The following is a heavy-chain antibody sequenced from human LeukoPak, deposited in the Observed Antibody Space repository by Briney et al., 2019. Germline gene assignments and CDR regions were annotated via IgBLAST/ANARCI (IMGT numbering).Heavy chain of an antibody. V-gene: IGHV3-23*01. CDR3: ATYRQVLLPFES. CDR1: GFTFSTFA. CDR2: IFPSGGEI. J-gene: IGHJ4*02. D-gene: IGHD2-8*02. Sequence: GGSLRPSCAASGFTFSTFAMIWVRQPPGKGLEWVSSIFPSGGEIHYADSVRGRFTISRDNSKSTLSLQMNSLRAEDTAIYYCATYRQVLLPFESWGQGTLVTVSS.